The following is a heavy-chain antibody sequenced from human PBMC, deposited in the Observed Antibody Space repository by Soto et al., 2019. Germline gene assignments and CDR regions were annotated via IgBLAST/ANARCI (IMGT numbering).Heavy chain of an antibody. CDR2: ISAYNGNT. Sequence: QVQLVQSRAEVKKPGASVKVSCKASGYTFTSYGMSWVRQATGQGLEWMGWISAYNGNTNYAQKLQGRVTMTTDTSTSTAYMELRSLRSDDTAVYYCARDLGGPGRVVWLGGVTGMDVWGQGTTVTVSS. CDR3: ARDLGGPGRVVWLGGVTGMDV. CDR1: GYTFTSYG. J-gene: IGHJ6*02. D-gene: IGHD3-16*01. V-gene: IGHV1-18*01.